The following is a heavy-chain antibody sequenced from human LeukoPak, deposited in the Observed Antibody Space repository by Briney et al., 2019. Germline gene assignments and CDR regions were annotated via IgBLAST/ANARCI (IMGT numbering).Heavy chain of an antibody. D-gene: IGHD2-2*02. CDR2: IYTSGST. CDR1: GGSISSGSYY. V-gene: IGHV4-61*02. CDR3: ARGRGVVVPAAIGDFDY. Sequence: SQTLSLTCTVSGGSISSGSYYWSWIRQPAGKGLQWIVRIYTSGSTNYNPSLKGRVTISVDTSKNQFSLKLSSVTAANTAVYYCARGRGVVVPAAIGDFDYWGQGTLVTVSS. J-gene: IGHJ4*02.